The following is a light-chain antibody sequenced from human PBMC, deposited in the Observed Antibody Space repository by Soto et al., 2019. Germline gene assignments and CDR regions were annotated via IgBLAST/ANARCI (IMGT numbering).Light chain of an antibody. V-gene: IGLV1-44*01. CDR2: TTK. CDR3: AAWDGTLNGWV. Sequence: QSVLTQPPSASGTPGQRVTISCSGTSSNLGSDAVHWFQQVPGTAPKLLIYTTKQRPSGVPDRFSASKSGTSASLAISGLQSEDEGDYYCAAWDGTLNGWVFGGGTKLTVL. J-gene: IGLJ3*02. CDR1: SSNLGSDA.